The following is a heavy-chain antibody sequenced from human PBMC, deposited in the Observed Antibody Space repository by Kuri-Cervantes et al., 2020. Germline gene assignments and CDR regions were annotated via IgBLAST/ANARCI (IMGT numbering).Heavy chain of an antibody. V-gene: IGHV1-69*10. J-gene: IGHJ4*02. CDR3: ASPIKYFDAWNSLPPFDY. D-gene: IGHD3-3*01. CDR1: GGTLSSYA. Sequence: SVKVSCKASGGTLSSYAISWVRQAPGQGLEWMGGIIATLGTTIYPQKFQGRVTITADKSTSTVYMELTSLRSEDTAMYYCASPIKYFDAWNSLPPFDYWGQGTLVTVSS. CDR2: IIATLGTT.